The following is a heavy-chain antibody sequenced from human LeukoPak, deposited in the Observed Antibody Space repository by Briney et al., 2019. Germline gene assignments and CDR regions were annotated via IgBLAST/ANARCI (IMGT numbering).Heavy chain of an antibody. Sequence: ASVKVSCKASGYTFTSYDINWVRQATGQGLEWLGWMNPNSGNTGYAQKFQGRVTMTRNTSIRIACMELSSLRSDDTAVYNCARVHSYCSSTSCLDYWGQGTLVTVSS. CDR2: MNPNSGNT. CDR3: ARVHSYCSSTSCLDY. J-gene: IGHJ4*02. V-gene: IGHV1-8*01. D-gene: IGHD2-2*01. CDR1: GYTFTSYD.